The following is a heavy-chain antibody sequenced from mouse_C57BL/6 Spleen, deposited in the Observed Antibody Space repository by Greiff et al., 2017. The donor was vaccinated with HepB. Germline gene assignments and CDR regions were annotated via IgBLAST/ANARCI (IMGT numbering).Heavy chain of an antibody. CDR2: ISYDGSN. J-gene: IGHJ3*01. V-gene: IGHV3-6*01. Sequence: EVQLQESGPGLVKPSQSLSLTCSVTGYSITSGYYWNWIRQFPGNKLEWMGYISYDGSNNYNPSLKNRISITRDTSKNQFFLKLNSLTTEDTATYYCACRYYVSWFAYWGQGTLVTVSA. CDR3: ACRYYVSWFAY. CDR1: GYSITSGYY. D-gene: IGHD1-1*01.